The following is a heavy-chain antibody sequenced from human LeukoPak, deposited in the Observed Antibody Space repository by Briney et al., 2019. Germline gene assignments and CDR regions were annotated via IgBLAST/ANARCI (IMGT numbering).Heavy chain of an antibody. Sequence: PSETLSLTCSVSGLSISSYFWTWIRQPAGKGLEWIWRIYTSGSTNYNPSLKTRVTISLNTSQNQFSLKLISVTTAAPPGYYCSRYLLDGSGDYYGMDVWGQGTTVTVSS. J-gene: IGHJ6*02. D-gene: IGHD3-10*01. CDR2: IYTSGST. V-gene: IGHV4-4*07. CDR3: SRYLLDGSGDYYGMDV. CDR1: GLSISSYF.